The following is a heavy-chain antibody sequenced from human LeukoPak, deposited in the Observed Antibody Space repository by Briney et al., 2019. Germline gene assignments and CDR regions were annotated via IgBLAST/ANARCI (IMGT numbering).Heavy chain of an antibody. D-gene: IGHD2-15*01. Sequence: SQTLSLTCAISGDSVSSNSAAWNWIRQSPSRGLECLGRTYYRSKWYNDYAVSVKSRITINPDTSKNQFSLQLNSVTPEDTAVYYCARVPLGYCSGGSCYYYYYGMDVWGQGTTVTVSS. CDR2: TYYRSKWYN. CDR1: GDSVSSNSAA. J-gene: IGHJ6*02. V-gene: IGHV6-1*01. CDR3: ARVPLGYCSGGSCYYYYYGMDV.